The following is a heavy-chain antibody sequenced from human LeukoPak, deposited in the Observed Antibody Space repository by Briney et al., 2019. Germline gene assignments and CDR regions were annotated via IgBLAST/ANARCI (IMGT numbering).Heavy chain of an antibody. D-gene: IGHD3-16*01. CDR2: ISTNKDNT. CDR1: GYTFTNYA. J-gene: IGHJ4*02. Sequence: ASVKVSCKASGYTFTNYAISWVRQAPGQGLEWMGWISTNKDNTKYSQKLQGRATMTTETSTSTAYMELRSLRSGDTAVYYCATGADFGGYWGQGTLVTVSS. CDR3: ATGADFGGY. V-gene: IGHV1-18*01.